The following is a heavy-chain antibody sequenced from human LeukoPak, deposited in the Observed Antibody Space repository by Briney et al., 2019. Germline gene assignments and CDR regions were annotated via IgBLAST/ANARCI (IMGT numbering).Heavy chain of an antibody. CDR2: IAHRGTT. CDR1: GGSFSGFY. CDR3: ARGGLGVPSARQFNSGKWFDP. J-gene: IGHJ5*02. D-gene: IGHD2-2*01. Sequence: SETLSLTCAVYGGSFSGFYWTWIRQPPRKGLEWIGDIAHRGTTNYAPSLKGRVSVSLDTSNNHFSLNLTSLTAADTAVYYCARGGLGVPSARQFNSGKWFDPWGHGTLVTVSS. V-gene: IGHV4-34*01.